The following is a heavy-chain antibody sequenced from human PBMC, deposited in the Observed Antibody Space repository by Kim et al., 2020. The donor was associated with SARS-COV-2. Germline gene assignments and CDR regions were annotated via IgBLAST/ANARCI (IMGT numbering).Heavy chain of an antibody. J-gene: IGHJ4*02. CDR1: GFTFSSYS. CDR2: ISSSSSYI. CDR3: ASPGPVGAVYFDY. D-gene: IGHD1-26*01. V-gene: IGHV3-21*01. Sequence: GGSLRLSCAASGFTFSSYSMNWVRQAPGKGLEWVSSISSSSSYIYYADSVKGRFTISRDNAKNSLYLQMNSLRAEDTAVYYCASPGPVGAVYFDYWGQGTLDTVSS.